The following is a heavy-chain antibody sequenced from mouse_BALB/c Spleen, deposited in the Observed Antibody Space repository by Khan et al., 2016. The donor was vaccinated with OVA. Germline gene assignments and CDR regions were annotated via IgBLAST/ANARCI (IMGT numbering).Heavy chain of an antibody. V-gene: IGHV1-18*01. CDR2: INPKNGVT. CDR1: GYTFIEYT. D-gene: IGHD3-3*01. J-gene: IGHJ4*01. Sequence: EVQLQQSGPELVKPGASVKISCKTSGYTFIEYTLHWVKQSHGKSLEWIGVINPKNGVTSYNQHFKGKATLTVDKSSSTAYMEFRSLTSEDSAVYYCARDAGRYWGQGTSVTVSS. CDR3: ARDAGRY.